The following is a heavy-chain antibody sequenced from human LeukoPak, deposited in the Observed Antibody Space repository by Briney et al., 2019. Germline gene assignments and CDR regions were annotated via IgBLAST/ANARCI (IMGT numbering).Heavy chain of an antibody. CDR3: ARGPLIEGNPDFGY. J-gene: IGHJ4*02. Sequence: SSVKVSCKASGGTFSSYAISWVRRAPGQGLEWMGRIIPIFGTANYAQKFQGRVTITTDESTSTAYMELSSLRSEDTAVYYCARGPLIEGNPDFGYWGQGTLVTVSS. D-gene: IGHD4-23*01. CDR2: IIPIFGTA. CDR1: GGTFSSYA. V-gene: IGHV1-69*05.